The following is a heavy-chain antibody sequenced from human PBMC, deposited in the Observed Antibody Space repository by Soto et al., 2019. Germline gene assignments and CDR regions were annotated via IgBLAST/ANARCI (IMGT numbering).Heavy chain of an antibody. CDR3: AKGASSSSSPILYFQH. Sequence: GSLRLSCAASGFTFSSYAMSWVRQAPGKGLEWVSAISGSGGSTYYADSVKGRFTISRDNSKNTLYLQMNSLRAEDTAVYYCAKGASSSSSPILYFQHWGQGALVTVSS. CDR1: GFTFSSYA. V-gene: IGHV3-23*01. CDR2: ISGSGGST. J-gene: IGHJ1*01. D-gene: IGHD6-6*01.